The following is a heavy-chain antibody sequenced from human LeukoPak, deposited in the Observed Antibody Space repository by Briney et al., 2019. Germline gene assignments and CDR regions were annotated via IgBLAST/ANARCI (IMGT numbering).Heavy chain of an antibody. CDR1: GGSFSGYY. CDR3: ARGSRDGYNYWVY. D-gene: IGHD5-24*01. CDR2: INHSGST. J-gene: IGHJ4*02. Sequence: PSETLSLTCAVYGGSFSGYYWSWIRQPPGKGLEWIGEINHSGSTNYSPSLKSRVTVSVDTSKNQFSLKLSSVTAAVTAVYYCARGSRDGYNYWVYWGQGTPVTVSS. V-gene: IGHV4-34*01.